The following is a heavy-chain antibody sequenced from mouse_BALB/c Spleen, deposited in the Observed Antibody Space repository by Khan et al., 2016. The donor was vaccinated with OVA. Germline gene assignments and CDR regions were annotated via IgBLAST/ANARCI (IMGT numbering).Heavy chain of an antibody. CDR2: INSDGGYT. D-gene: IGHD4-1*01. CDR1: GFTFSAYG. J-gene: IGHJ3*01. CDR3: ASHLTGSFAY. Sequence: EVELVESGGDLVKPGGSLRLSCAVSGFTFSAYGMAWVRQAPDQRLEWVATINSDGGYTYYPDTVKGRFTISRNNAENTLSLQTSSLESEDTAIYYCASHLTGSFAYWGQGTLVTVSA. V-gene: IGHV5-6*01.